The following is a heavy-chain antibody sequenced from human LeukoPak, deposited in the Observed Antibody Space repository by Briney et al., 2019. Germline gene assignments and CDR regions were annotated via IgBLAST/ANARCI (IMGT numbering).Heavy chain of an antibody. CDR3: ARRRVRGPLDY. CDR1: GGSISTSSYY. Sequence: SETLSLTCTVSGGSISTSSYYWGWVRQPPGKGLEWIGNIFYSGSTYYSPSLKSRVTISLDTSRNQFSLKLSSVTAADTAVYYCARRRVRGPLDYWGQGTLVTVSS. D-gene: IGHD3-10*01. V-gene: IGHV4-39*07. CDR2: IFYSGST. J-gene: IGHJ4*02.